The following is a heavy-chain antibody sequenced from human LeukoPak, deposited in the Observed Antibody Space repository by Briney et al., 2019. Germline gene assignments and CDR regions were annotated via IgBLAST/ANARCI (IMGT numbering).Heavy chain of an antibody. Sequence: GGSLRLSCAASGFTFSPYSMNWVRQAPGKGLDWVSYISSSGTFIYYADSVKGRFTVSRGNAKNLLFLQMDSLRVEDTAVYYCARDPGVPAAPLDYWGLGTLVTVSS. CDR1: GFTFSPYS. CDR3: ARDPGVPAAPLDY. CDR2: ISSSGTFI. V-gene: IGHV3-21*01. D-gene: IGHD2-2*01. J-gene: IGHJ4*02.